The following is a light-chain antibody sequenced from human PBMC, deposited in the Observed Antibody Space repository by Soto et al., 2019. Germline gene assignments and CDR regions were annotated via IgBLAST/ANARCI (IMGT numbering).Light chain of an antibody. CDR3: QQYNTYPLT. J-gene: IGKJ4*01. CDR2: ATS. Sequence: DIKLTQSPSSLAASVGDRVTITCRASQGVSTWLAWHQQKPEKAPKSLVYATSKLQSGVPSRFNGTGSGTEFTLTISSLQPEDVATYFCQQYNTYPLTFGGGTKVEIK. V-gene: IGKV1D-16*01. CDR1: QGVSTW.